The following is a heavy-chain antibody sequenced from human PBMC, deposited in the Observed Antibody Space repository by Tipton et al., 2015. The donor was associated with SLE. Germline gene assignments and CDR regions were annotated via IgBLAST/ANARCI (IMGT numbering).Heavy chain of an antibody. CDR1: GFNLASNA. D-gene: IGHD3-10*01. V-gene: IGHV3-7*01. CDR2: IKQDGSDI. CDR3: ARELGHGSGSYYDY. J-gene: IGHJ4*02. Sequence: SLRLSCVASGFNLASNAMNWVRQAPGKGLEWVANIKQDGSDIYYVDSVKGRFAISRDNAKNSLYLQMNSLRAEDTAVYYCARELGHGSGSYYDYWGQGTLVTVSS.